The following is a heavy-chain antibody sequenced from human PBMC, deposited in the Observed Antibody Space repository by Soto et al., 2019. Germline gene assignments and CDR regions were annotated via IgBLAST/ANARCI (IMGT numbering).Heavy chain of an antibody. V-gene: IGHV3-30*04. CDR3: VRVETDDAVAESFDY. Sequence: GGSLRLSCSACGFTFSVHALHWVRQAPGKGLEWVAVISSTGAETHYADFAKGRFTISRDNFKNTLYLQMNNLRREDTAFYYCVRVETDDAVAESFDYWGRGTLVTVSS. D-gene: IGHD6-19*01. J-gene: IGHJ4*02. CDR1: GFTFSVHA. CDR2: ISSTGAET.